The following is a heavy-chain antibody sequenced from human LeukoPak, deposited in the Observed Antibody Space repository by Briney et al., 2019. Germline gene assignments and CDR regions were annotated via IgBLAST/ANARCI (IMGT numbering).Heavy chain of an antibody. V-gene: IGHV3-53*01. D-gene: IGHD1-26*01. CDR3: ARDCSGSHVQLCGMDV. CDR1: GFTVSSNY. Sequence: GGPLRLSCAASGFTVSSNYMSWVRQAPGKGLEWVSVIYSGGDTYYADSVKGRFTISRDNSKNTLYLQMKSLRAEDTAVYYCARDCSGSHVQLCGMDVWGQGTTVTVSS. CDR2: IYSGGDT. J-gene: IGHJ6*02.